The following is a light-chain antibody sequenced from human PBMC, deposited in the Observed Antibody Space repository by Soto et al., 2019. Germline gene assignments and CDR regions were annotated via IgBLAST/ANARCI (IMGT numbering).Light chain of an antibody. CDR3: QQYDRSPWT. CDR1: QSVSSSY. CDR2: GTS. V-gene: IGKV3-20*01. J-gene: IGKJ1*01. Sequence: EIVLTQSPGTLSLSLGERATLSCRASQSVSSSYLAWYQQKPGQAPRLLIYGTSKRATGIPDRFSGSVSGTDFTLTISRLEPEDFAVYYCQQYDRSPWTFGQGTKVEIK.